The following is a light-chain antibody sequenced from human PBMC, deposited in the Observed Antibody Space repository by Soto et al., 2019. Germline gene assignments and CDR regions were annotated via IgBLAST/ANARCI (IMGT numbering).Light chain of an antibody. CDR3: QQYNNWWT. Sequence: EIVMTQSPATLSVSPGERATLSWRASQSVNRNLAWYQQKPGQAPRLLISAASTRATGIPARFIGTGSETEFTLTISSLQSEDFAVYYCQQYNNWWTFGQGTKVEMK. J-gene: IGKJ1*01. V-gene: IGKV3-15*01. CDR2: AAS. CDR1: QSVNRN.